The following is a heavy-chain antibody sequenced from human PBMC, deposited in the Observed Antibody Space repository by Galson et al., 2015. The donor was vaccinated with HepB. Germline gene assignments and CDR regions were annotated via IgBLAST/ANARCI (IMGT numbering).Heavy chain of an antibody. CDR1: GGTFSSYT. Sequence: SVKVSCKASGGTFSSYTISWVQQAPGQGLEWMGRIIPILGIANYAQKFQGRVTITADKSTSTAYMELSSLRSEDTAVYYCARGHYYGSGSPYYFYYWGQGTLVTVSS. J-gene: IGHJ4*02. D-gene: IGHD3-10*01. CDR3: ARGHYYGSGSPYYFYY. CDR2: IIPILGIA. V-gene: IGHV1-69*02.